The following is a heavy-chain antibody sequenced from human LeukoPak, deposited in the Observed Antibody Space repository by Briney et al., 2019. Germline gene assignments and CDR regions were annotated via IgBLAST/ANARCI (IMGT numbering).Heavy chain of an antibody. CDR1: GFTFSSYA. CDR2: ISGSGGST. CDR3: AKDHESYYDFWSGYHYFDY. J-gene: IGHJ4*02. Sequence: GGSLRLSCAASGFTFSSYAMSWVRQAPGKGLEWVSAISGSGGSTSFADSVKGWFTISRDNSKNTLYLQMNSLRAEDTAVYYCAKDHESYYDFWSGYHYFDYWGQGTLVTVSS. V-gene: IGHV3-23*01. D-gene: IGHD3-3*01.